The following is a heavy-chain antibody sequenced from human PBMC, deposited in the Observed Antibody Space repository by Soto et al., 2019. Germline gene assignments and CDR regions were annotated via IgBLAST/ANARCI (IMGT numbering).Heavy chain of an antibody. V-gene: IGHV3-21*06. J-gene: IGHJ4*02. CDR3: ARESENLTSNFDY. CDR2: ISSTTNYI. Sequence: GGSLRLSCAASGFTFTRYSMNWVRQAPGKGLEWVSSISSTTNYIYYGDSMKGRFTISRDNAKNSLYLEMNSLRAEDTAVYYCARESENLTSNFDYWGQGTLVTVSS. CDR1: GFTFTRYS.